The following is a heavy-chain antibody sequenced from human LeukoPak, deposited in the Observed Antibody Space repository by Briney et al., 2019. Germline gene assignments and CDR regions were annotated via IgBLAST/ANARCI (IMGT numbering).Heavy chain of an antibody. CDR3: ARTNYDILTGPFYGMDV. V-gene: IGHV3-11*06. D-gene: IGHD3-9*01. J-gene: IGHJ6*04. CDR1: GFTFSDYY. CDR2: ISSSSSYT. Sequence: GGSLRFSCAASGFTFSDYYMSWIRQAPGKGLEWVSYISSSSSYTNYADSVKGRFTISRDNAKNSLYLQMNSLRAEDTAVYYCARTNYDILTGPFYGMDVWGKGTTVTISS.